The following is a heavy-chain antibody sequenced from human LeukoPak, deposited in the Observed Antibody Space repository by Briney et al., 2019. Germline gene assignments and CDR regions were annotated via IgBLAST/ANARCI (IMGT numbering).Heavy chain of an antibody. D-gene: IGHD2-2*01. Sequence: GGSLRLSCAVSGFTFSSYAMSWVRQAPGKGLEWVSAISGSGGSTYYADSVKGRFTISRDNSKNTLYLQMNSLRAEDTAVYYCTRVGYCATTSCRTAFDIWGQGTMVTVSS. CDR1: GFTFSSYA. CDR3: TRVGYCATTSCRTAFDI. J-gene: IGHJ3*02. V-gene: IGHV3-23*01. CDR2: ISGSGGST.